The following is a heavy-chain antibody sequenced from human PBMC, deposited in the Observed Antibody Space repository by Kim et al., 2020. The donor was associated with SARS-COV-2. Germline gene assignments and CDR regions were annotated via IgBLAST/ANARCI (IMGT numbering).Heavy chain of an antibody. Sequence: SETLSLTCTVSGGSISTYYWSWIRQPPGEGLEWIGYIYYSENTSYNPSLKSRVTMSVDTSKNQFSLRLSFVTAADTAVYYCARETYYYDSSAYHHWGQGTLVTVSS. CDR3: ARETYYYDSSAYHH. V-gene: IGHV4-59*12. CDR1: GGSISTYY. CDR2: IYYSENT. D-gene: IGHD3-22*01. J-gene: IGHJ5*02.